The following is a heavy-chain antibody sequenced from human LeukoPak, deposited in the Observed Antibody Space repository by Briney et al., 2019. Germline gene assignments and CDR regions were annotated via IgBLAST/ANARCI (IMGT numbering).Heavy chain of an antibody. CDR2: INPSGGST. CDR3: ARVKPNYYDSSAYGTFDI. CDR1: GYTFTSYY. J-gene: IGHJ3*02. V-gene: IGHV1-46*01. D-gene: IGHD3-22*01. Sequence: GASVKVSCKASGYTFTSYYMHWVRQAPGQGLEWMGIINPSGGSTSYAQKFQGRVTKTRDTSTSTVYMELSSLRSEDTAVYYCARVKPNYYDSSAYGTFDIWGQGTMVTVSS.